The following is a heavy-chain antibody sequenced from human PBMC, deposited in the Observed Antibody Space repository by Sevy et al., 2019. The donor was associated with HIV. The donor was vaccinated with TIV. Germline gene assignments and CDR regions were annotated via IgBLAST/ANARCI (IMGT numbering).Heavy chain of an antibody. J-gene: IGHJ6*03. D-gene: IGHD5-12*01. Sequence: GGSLRLSCTASGFTFSNAWMSWVRQAPGKGLEWVGRIKSKTDGGTADYAAPVKGRFTISRDDSKNTLYLQMNSLKTEDTAVYYCTTPLPVEMATIVYYYYMDVWGKGTTVTVSS. CDR1: GFTFSNAW. V-gene: IGHV3-15*01. CDR2: IKSKTDGGTA. CDR3: TTPLPVEMATIVYYYYMDV.